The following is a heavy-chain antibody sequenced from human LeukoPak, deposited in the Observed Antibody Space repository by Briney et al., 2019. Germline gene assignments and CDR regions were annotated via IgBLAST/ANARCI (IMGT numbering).Heavy chain of an antibody. J-gene: IGHJ4*02. D-gene: IGHD3-22*01. CDR2: IYYSGST. V-gene: IGHV4-30-4*01. CDR3: ARGDGSGYPVDY. CDR1: GGSISSGDYY. Sequence: PSETLSLTCTVSGGSISSGDYYWSWIRQPPGKGLEWIGYIYYSGSTYYNPSFKSRVTISVDTSKNQFSLKLSSVTAADTAVYYCARGDGSGYPVDYWGQGTLVTVSS.